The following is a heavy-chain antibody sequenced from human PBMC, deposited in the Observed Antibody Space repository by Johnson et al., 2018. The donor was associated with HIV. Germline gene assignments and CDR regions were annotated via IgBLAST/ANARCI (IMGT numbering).Heavy chain of an antibody. Sequence: VQLVESGGGVVQPGRSLRLSCAASGFTVSSNYMIWVRQAPGKGLEWVSVIYSGGSTYQADSVKGRFTISRDNSKNTLYLQMNSLRAEDTAVYYCARDRGIGAAGDAFDIWGQGTMVTVSS. D-gene: IGHD6-13*01. CDR2: IYSGGST. CDR3: ARDRGIGAAGDAFDI. V-gene: IGHV3-66*01. J-gene: IGHJ3*02. CDR1: GFTVSSNY.